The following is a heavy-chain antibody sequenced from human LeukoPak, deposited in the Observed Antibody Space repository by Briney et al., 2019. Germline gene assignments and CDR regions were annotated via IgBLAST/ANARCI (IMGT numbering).Heavy chain of an antibody. CDR3: ARDVQLERLLH. Sequence: ASVKVSCKASGYTFTGYYMHWVRQAPGQGLEWMGWINPNSGGTNYAQKFQGRVTMTRDTSISTVYMELSRLRPDDTAVYYCARDVQLERLLHWGQGTLVTVSS. D-gene: IGHD1-1*01. V-gene: IGHV1-2*02. CDR1: GYTFTGYY. CDR2: INPNSGGT. J-gene: IGHJ4*02.